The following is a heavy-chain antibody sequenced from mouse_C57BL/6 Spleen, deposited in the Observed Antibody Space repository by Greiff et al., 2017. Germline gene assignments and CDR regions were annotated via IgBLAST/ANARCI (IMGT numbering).Heavy chain of an antibody. V-gene: IGHV2-5*01. CDR2: IWRGGST. J-gene: IGHJ4*01. CDR1: GFSLTSYG. CDR3: AKNYGYDPYYAMDY. Sequence: QVQLQQSGPGLVQPSQSLSITCTVSGFSLTSYGVHWVRQSPGKGLEWLGVIWRGGSTDYNADFMSRLSITKDNSKSQVFFKMNSLQADDTAIYYCAKNYGYDPYYAMDYWGQGTSVTVSS. D-gene: IGHD2-2*01.